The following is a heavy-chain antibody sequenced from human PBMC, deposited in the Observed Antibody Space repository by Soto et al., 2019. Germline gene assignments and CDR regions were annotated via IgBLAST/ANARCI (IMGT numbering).Heavy chain of an antibody. Sequence: LSLTCAVYGGSFSGYYWSWIRQPPGKGLEWIGEINHSGSTNYNPSLKSRVTISVDTSKNQFSLKLSSVTAADTAVYYCARGPLLGAYYYYYYGMDVWGQGTTVTVSS. CDR1: GGSFSGYY. CDR2: INHSGST. D-gene: IGHD2-15*01. CDR3: ARGPLLGAYYYYYYGMDV. V-gene: IGHV4-34*01. J-gene: IGHJ6*02.